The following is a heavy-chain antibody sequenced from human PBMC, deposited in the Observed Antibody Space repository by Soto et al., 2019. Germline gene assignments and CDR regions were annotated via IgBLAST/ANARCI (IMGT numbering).Heavy chain of an antibody. J-gene: IGHJ2*01. CDR2: ISGSGGST. CDR3: AKDFLKQQLLWYFDL. V-gene: IGHV3-23*01. CDR1: GFTFISYA. Sequence: PGGSLRLSCASSGFTFISYAMSWVRQAPGKGLEWVSAISGSGGSTYYADSVKGRFTISRDNSKNTLYLQMNSLRAEDTAVYYCAKDFLKQQLLWYFDLWGRGTLVTVSS. D-gene: IGHD6-13*01.